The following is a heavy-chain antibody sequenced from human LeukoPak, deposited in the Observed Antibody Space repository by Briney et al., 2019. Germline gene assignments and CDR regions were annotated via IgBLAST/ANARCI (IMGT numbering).Heavy chain of an antibody. CDR3: AKRAVAGTGRGFDT. J-gene: IGHJ3*02. V-gene: IGHV3-23*01. CDR1: GFTFSSYG. D-gene: IGHD6-19*01. Sequence: GGSLRLSCAASGFTFSSYGMHWVRQAPGKGLEWVSLISGSGDSTDYADSVKGRFTISRDNSKNTLYLQINSLRADDTAVYYCAKRAVAGTGRGFDTWGQGTLVTVSS. CDR2: ISGSGDST.